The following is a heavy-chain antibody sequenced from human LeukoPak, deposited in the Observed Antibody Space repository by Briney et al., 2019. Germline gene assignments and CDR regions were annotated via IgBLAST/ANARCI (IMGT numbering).Heavy chain of an antibody. CDR2: IYYSGST. Sequence: SETLSLTCTVSGGSISSSSYYWGWIRQPPGKGLEWIGSIYYSGSTYYNPSLKSRVTISVDTSKNQFSLKLSSVTAADTAVYYCARHFWRQYSGYDPGLTDYRGQGTLVTVSS. D-gene: IGHD5-12*01. V-gene: IGHV4-39*01. J-gene: IGHJ4*02. CDR3: ARHFWRQYSGYDPGLTDY. CDR1: GGSISSSSYY.